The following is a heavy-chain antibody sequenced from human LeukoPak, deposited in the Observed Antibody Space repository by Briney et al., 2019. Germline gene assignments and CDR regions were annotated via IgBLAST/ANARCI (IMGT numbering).Heavy chain of an antibody. CDR1: GFTVSSNY. CDR3: ASPHVRRDGYNSLRY. D-gene: IGHD5-24*01. Sequence: GGSLRLSCAASGFTVSSNYMSWVRQAPGKGLEWVSIIYSGGSTYYADSVKGRFTISRDNSKNTLYLQMNSLRAEDTAVYYYASPHVRRDGYNSLRYWGQGTLVTVSS. V-gene: IGHV3-66*01. CDR2: IYSGGST. J-gene: IGHJ4*02.